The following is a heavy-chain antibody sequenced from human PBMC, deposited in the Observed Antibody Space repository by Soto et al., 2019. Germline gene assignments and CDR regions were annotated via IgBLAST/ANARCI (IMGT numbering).Heavy chain of an antibody. J-gene: IGHJ6*02. Sequence: QVQLVQSWAEVKKPGASVKVSYVASGYTFTDHYIHWVRQAPGQGLEWMGWINPHGGDTIYAQKFQGRVTLTRDTSISTAYMELSRLRSDDTAVYYCARGRTVNFYGIDVWGQGTTVTVSS. D-gene: IGHD4-17*01. CDR2: INPHGGDT. CDR3: ARGRTVNFYGIDV. V-gene: IGHV1-2*02. CDR1: GYTFTDHY.